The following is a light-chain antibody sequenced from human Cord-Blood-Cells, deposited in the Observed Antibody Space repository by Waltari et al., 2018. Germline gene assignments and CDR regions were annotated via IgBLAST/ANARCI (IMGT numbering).Light chain of an antibody. CDR3: QQYYSTPFT. Sequence: DIVLTQSPDDLAVFLGEGATINGKSSQSVLYSSNNKNYLAWYQQKPGQPPKLLIYWASTRESGVPDRFSGSGSGTDFTLTISSLQAEDVAVYYCQQYYSTPFTFGGGTKVEIK. V-gene: IGKV4-1*01. CDR1: QSVLYSSNNKNY. J-gene: IGKJ4*01. CDR2: WAS.